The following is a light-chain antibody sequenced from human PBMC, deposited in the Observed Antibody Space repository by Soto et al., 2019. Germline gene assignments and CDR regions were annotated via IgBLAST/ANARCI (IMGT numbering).Light chain of an antibody. V-gene: IGLV1-51*01. CDR2: DDD. CDR1: NSNIGANS. Sequence: QSVLTQPPSVSAAPGQKVTISCSGSNSNIGANSVSWYQHLPGTAPKLVIYDDDKRPSGIPDRFSGSKSGTSVTLDITGLQIGDEADYYCGTWHTTLSVEWVFGGGTKLTVL. CDR3: GTWHTTLSVEWV. J-gene: IGLJ3*02.